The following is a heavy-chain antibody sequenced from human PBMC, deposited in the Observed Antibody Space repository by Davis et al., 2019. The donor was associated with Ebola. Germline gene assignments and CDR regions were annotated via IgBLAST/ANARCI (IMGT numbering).Heavy chain of an antibody. CDR1: GYTFTGYY. D-gene: IGHD2-8*02. V-gene: IGHV1-2*02. J-gene: IGHJ3*02. CDR2: INPNSGGT. CDR3: ARARGGTEYDAFDI. Sequence: ASVKVSCKASGYTFTGYYMQWVRQAPGQGLEWMGWINPNSGGTNYAQKFQGRVTMTRDTSISTAYMELSSLRSDGTAVYYCARARGGTEYDAFDIWGQGTMVTVSS.